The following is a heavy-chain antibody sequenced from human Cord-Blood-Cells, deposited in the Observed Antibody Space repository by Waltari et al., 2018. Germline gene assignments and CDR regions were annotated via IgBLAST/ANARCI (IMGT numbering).Heavy chain of an antibody. CDR2: IRYDGSNK. V-gene: IGHV3-30*02. J-gene: IGHJ6*02. D-gene: IGHD3-16*01. CDR1: GVTFSSYG. Sequence: QVQLVESGGGVVQPGGSLRLSCQASGVTFSSYGMHWVRQAPGKGLEWVAFIRYDGSNKYYADSEKGRFTISRDNSKNTLYLQMNSLRAEDTAVYYCAKDTSYGMDVWGQGTTVTVSS. CDR3: AKDTSYGMDV.